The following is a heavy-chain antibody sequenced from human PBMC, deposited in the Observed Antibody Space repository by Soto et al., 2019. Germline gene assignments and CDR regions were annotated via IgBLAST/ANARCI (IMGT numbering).Heavy chain of an antibody. CDR3: ARVDGEDYWYFDL. CDR1: GFTFSNYS. V-gene: IGHV3-21*01. Sequence: EVQLVESGGGLVKPGGSLRLSCAASGFTFSNYSMNWVRQAPGKGLEWVSSISSSSSYIYYADSVKGRFTISRDNAKNSLYLQMNSLRAEDTAVYYCARVDGEDYWYFDLWGRGTLVTVSS. J-gene: IGHJ2*01. CDR2: ISSSSSYI. D-gene: IGHD4-17*01.